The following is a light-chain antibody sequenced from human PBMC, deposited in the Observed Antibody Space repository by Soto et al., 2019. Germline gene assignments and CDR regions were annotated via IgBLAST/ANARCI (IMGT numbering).Light chain of an antibody. CDR1: QSLLYSLNNKNY. J-gene: IGKJ4*01. CDR2: WAS. Sequence: EIVMTQSPDSLAVSLGERATINCKSSQSLLYSLNNKNYLAWYQQKPGQPPKLLIHWASTREYGVPDRFTGSGAGTDFTLTISSLQAEDVAGYYCQQYYGAPLTFGGGTKVEIK. V-gene: IGKV4-1*01. CDR3: QQYYGAPLT.